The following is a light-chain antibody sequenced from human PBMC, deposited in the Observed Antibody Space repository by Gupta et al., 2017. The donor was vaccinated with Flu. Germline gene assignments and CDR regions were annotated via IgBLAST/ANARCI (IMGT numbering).Light chain of an antibody. CDR1: QSVSSDY. Sequence: EIVLTQSPGTLSLSPGERATLSCRASQSVSSDYLAWYQQKPGQAPRLLIYRTSSRAIDIPDRFSGSGSGTDFTLTISRLEPEDFGVYYCQQYGGSPLYTFGQGTKLEIK. CDR2: RTS. CDR3: QQYGGSPLYT. J-gene: IGKJ2*01. V-gene: IGKV3-20*01.